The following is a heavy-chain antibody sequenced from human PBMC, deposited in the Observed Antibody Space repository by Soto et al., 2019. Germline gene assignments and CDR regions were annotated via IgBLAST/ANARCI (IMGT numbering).Heavy chain of an antibody. Sequence: PSETLSLTCTVSGGSISSGGYYWSWIRQHPGKGLEWIGYMYYSGSPYYNPSLKSRVTISVDTSKNHFSLKLSSVTAADTAVYYCARVWPALGYCSGGSCYTPGINWFDPWGQGTLVTVSS. D-gene: IGHD2-15*01. J-gene: IGHJ5*02. CDR2: MYYSGSP. CDR3: ARVWPALGYCSGGSCYTPGINWFDP. CDR1: GGSISSGGYY. V-gene: IGHV4-31*03.